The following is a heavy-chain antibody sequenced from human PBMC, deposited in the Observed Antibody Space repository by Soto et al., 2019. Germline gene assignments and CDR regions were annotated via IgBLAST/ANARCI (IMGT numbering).Heavy chain of an antibody. Sequence: EASVKVSCKASGYTFTSYDINWVRQATGQGLEWMGWTNPNSGNTGYAQKFQGRVTMTRNTSISTAYMELSSLRSEDTAVEYRAREKSYGYADYWGQGPLVPVSS. D-gene: IGHD5-18*01. V-gene: IGHV1-8*01. CDR3: AREKSYGYADY. CDR1: GYTFTSYD. J-gene: IGHJ4*02. CDR2: TNPNSGNT.